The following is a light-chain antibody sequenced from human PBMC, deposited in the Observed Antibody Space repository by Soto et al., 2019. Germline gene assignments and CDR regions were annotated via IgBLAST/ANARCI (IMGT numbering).Light chain of an antibody. CDR2: DNS. Sequence: QSVLTQPPSVSAAPGQPVTISCSGSSSNIGKNYVSWYQQIPGTAPKLLIYDNSQRPSGIPDRFSGSKSGTSATLGITGLQTGDEADYYCGTLDDSLYSGILGGGTKLTVL. J-gene: IGLJ2*01. CDR1: SSNIGKNY. V-gene: IGLV1-51*01. CDR3: GTLDDSLYSGI.